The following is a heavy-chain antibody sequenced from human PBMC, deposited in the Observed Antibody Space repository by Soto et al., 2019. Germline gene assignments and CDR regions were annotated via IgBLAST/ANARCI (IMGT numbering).Heavy chain of an antibody. Sequence: PSETLSLTCTVSGGSISSYYWSWIRQPPGKGLEWIGYIYYSGSTNYNPSLKSRVTISVDTSKNQFSLKLSSVTAADTAVYYCARDSSNSYGYYYYGMDVWGQGTTVTVFS. CDR2: IYYSGST. V-gene: IGHV4-59*01. CDR3: ARDSSNSYGYYYYGMDV. J-gene: IGHJ6*02. D-gene: IGHD5-18*01. CDR1: GGSISSYY.